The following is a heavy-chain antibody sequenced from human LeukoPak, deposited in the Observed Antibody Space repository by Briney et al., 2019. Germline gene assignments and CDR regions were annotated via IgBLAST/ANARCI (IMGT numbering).Heavy chain of an antibody. Sequence: GGSPRLSCAASGFTFSSYGMHWVRQAPGKGLEWVAVIWYDGSNKYYADSVKGRFTISRDNSKNTLYLQMNSLRAEDTAVYYCARDVGCSSTSCYGAPYYGMDVWGQGTTVTVSS. CDR2: IWYDGSNK. CDR1: GFTFSSYG. V-gene: IGHV3-33*01. CDR3: ARDVGCSSTSCYGAPYYGMDV. D-gene: IGHD2-2*01. J-gene: IGHJ6*02.